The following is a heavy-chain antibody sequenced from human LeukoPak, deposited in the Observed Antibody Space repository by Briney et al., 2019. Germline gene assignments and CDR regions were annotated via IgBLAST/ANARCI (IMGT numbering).Heavy chain of an antibody. V-gene: IGHV3-33*01. J-gene: IGHJ4*02. CDR2: IWYDGSNK. CDR1: GFTFSSYG. Sequence: GRSLRLSCAASGFTFSSYGMHWVRQAPGKGLEWVAVIWYDGSNKYYADSVKGRFTISRDNSKNTLYLQMNSLRAEDTAVYYCARDDGLDSFDCWGQGTLVTVSS. D-gene: IGHD3/OR15-3a*01. CDR3: ARDDGLDSFDC.